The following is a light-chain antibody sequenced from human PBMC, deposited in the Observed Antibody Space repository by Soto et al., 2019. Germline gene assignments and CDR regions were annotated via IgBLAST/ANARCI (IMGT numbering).Light chain of an antibody. J-gene: IGKJ4*01. CDR3: QQLNSYPLT. CDR2: HAS. CDR1: QSISNW. V-gene: IGKV1-5*01. Sequence: DIQMTQSPSTRPXSXXXXXTXXXXASQSISNWLAWYQQKPGTAPKVLIYHASNLQSGVPSRFSGSGSGTEFTLTISSLQPEDFATYYCQQLNSYPLTFGGGTKVDIK.